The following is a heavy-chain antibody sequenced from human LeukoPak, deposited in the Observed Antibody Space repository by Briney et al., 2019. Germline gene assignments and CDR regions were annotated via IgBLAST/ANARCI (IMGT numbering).Heavy chain of an antibody. CDR2: ISTSSSYI. Sequence: GGSLRLSCAASGFAFSSYSVNWVRQAPGKGLEWVSSISTSSSYIYYIDSVKGRFTISRGNSKNTLYLQMNSLRAEDTAVYYCAKDPPYYYDSSGYYDYWGQGTLVTVSS. CDR1: GFAFSSYS. J-gene: IGHJ4*02. V-gene: IGHV3-21*04. CDR3: AKDPPYYYDSSGYYDY. D-gene: IGHD3-22*01.